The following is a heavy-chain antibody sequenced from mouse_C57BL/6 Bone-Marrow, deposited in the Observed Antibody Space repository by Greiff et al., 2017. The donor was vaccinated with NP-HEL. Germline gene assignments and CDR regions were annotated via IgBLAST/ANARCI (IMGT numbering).Heavy chain of an antibody. CDR1: GYTFTSYW. V-gene: IGHV1-69*01. J-gene: IGHJ3*01. Sequence: QVQLQQPGAELVMPGASVKLSCKASGYTFTSYWMHWVKQRPGQGLEWIGEIDPSDSYTNYNQKFKGKSTLTVDKSSSTSYMQLSSLTSEDSAVYYCAMEGRGNSIYGNWFAYWGQGTLVTVSA. CDR3: AMEGRGNSIYGNWFAY. D-gene: IGHD2-1*01. CDR2: IDPSDSYT.